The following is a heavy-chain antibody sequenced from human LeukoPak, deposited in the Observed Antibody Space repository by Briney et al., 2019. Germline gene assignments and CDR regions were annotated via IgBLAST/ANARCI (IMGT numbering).Heavy chain of an antibody. CDR1: GGSFSDYF. D-gene: IGHD3-22*01. J-gene: IGHJ4*02. CDR2: INHSGST. Sequence: SETLSLTCAVYGGSFSDYFWSWIRQPPGKGLEWIGEINHSGSTNYNPSLKSRVTISVDTSKNQLSLKLSSVTAADTAVYYCARGKGYYYDSSGYFHYGLCFDYWGQGTLVTVSS. CDR3: ARGKGYYYDSSGYFHYGLCFDY. V-gene: IGHV4-34*01.